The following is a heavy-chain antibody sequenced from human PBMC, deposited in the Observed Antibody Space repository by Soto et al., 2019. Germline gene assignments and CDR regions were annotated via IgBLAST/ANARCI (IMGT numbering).Heavy chain of an antibody. CDR1: GYTFTSYA. J-gene: IGHJ6*02. CDR3: AIWGGYSYGLDGMDV. CDR2: INAGNGNT. D-gene: IGHD5-18*01. Sequence: ASVKVSCKASGYTFTSYAMHWVRQAPGQRLEWMGWINAGNGNTKYSQKFQGRVTITRDTSASTAYMELSSLRSEDTAVYYCAIWGGYSYGLDGMDVWGQGTTVTVSS. V-gene: IGHV1-3*01.